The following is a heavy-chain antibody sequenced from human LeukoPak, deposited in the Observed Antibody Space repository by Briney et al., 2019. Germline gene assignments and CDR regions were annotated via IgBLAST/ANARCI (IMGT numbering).Heavy chain of an antibody. Sequence: GGSLRLSCAASGFSFYEYTMHWVRQAPGKGLEWVSLINRNGRDTYYADSVKGRFTISRDNSKNSLYLQMDSLRTEDTALYYCAKAYYYDSSGYYQGYFDYWGQGTLVTVSS. CDR1: GFSFYEYT. V-gene: IGHV3-43*01. J-gene: IGHJ4*02. CDR2: INRNGRDT. CDR3: AKAYYYDSSGYYQGYFDY. D-gene: IGHD3-22*01.